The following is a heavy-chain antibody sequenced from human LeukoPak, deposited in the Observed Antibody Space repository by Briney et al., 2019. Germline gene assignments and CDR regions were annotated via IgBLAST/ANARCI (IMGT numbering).Heavy chain of an antibody. V-gene: IGHV3-23*01. CDR1: GFTFSTYA. CDR2: ISSSGGTT. D-gene: IGHD1-14*01. CDR3: AKDRNGRPTYFDS. J-gene: IGHJ4*02. Sequence: GGSLRLSCAASGFTFSTYAVNWVRQAPGKGLEWVSAISSSGGTTYYADSVKGRFSISRDNSKNTLYLQMNSLRAEDTAVYYCAKDRNGRPTYFDSWGQGTLVTVSA.